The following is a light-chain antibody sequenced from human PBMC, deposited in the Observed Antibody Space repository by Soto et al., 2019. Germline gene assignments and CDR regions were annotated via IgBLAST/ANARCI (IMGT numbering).Light chain of an antibody. J-gene: IGLJ1*01. CDR3: QSYDSSLSGV. CDR1: SSNIGAGYD. Sequence: QAAVTQPPSVSGAPGQRVTISCTGSSSNIGAGYDVHWYQQLPGTAPKLLIYGNSNRPSGVPDRFSGSKSGTSASLAITGLQAEDEADYYCQSYDSSLSGVFGTGTKLTVL. V-gene: IGLV1-40*01. CDR2: GNS.